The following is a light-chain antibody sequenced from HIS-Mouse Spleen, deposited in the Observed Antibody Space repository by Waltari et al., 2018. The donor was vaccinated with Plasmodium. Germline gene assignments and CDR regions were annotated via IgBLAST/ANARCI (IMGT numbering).Light chain of an antibody. V-gene: IGLV2-11*01. J-gene: IGLJ2*01. Sequence: QSALTQPRSVPGPPGQSVTISCTGPDRCLGGYNQFSWYQQNPGKATKLMIYDVSKRPSGVPDRFSGSKSGNTASLTISGLQAEDEADYYCCSYAGSYTWVFGGGTKLTVL. CDR2: DVS. CDR1: DRCLGGYNQ. CDR3: CSYAGSYTWV.